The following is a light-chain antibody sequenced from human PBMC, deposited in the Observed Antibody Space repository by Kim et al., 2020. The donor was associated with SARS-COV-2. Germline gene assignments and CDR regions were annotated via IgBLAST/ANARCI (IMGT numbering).Light chain of an antibody. CDR1: SSEVGGYND. V-gene: IGLV2-14*03. J-gene: IGLJ3*02. CDR3: SSYTSSSTWV. Sequence: GQPIHIASTGTSSEVGGYNDISWYKHNQGKDPKLMFYDVSNGPSGVSHRCSGSKSGNPASLTISGLQAEDEADYYCSSYTSSSTWVFGGGTQRTVL. CDR2: DVS.